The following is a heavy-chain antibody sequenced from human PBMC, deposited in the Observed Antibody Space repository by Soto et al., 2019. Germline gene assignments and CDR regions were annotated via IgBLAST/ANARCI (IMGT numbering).Heavy chain of an antibody. CDR2: ISNDGSNK. Sequence: QVHLVESGGGVVQPGRSLRLSCAASGFSFSTYGMHWVRQAPGKGLEWVAFISNDGSNKYYADSVKGRFTISRDNSKNTIYLQMNSLRAEDTAVCYCAKGVGNYWAFDYWGQGTLVTVSS. D-gene: IGHD1-26*01. CDR3: AKGVGNYWAFDY. V-gene: IGHV3-30*18. J-gene: IGHJ4*02. CDR1: GFSFSTYG.